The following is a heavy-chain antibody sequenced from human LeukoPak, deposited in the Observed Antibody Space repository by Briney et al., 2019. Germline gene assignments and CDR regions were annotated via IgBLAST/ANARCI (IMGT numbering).Heavy chain of an antibody. CDR3: ARDFSSSSTVYYYYYMDV. V-gene: IGHV4-38-2*02. D-gene: IGHD6-6*01. J-gene: IGHJ6*03. CDR1: GYSISRGYY. Sequence: SETLSLTCSVSGYSISRGYYWGWVRQPPGKGLEWIGTIYYSGTTYYNPSLKSRVTISLDTSKNQFSLKLSSVTAADTAIYYCARDFSSSSTVYYYYYMDVWGKGTTVTVSS. CDR2: IYYSGTT.